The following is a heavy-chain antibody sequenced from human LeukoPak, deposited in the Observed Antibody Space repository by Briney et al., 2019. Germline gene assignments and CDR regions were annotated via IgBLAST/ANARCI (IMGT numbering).Heavy chain of an antibody. CDR1: GFTVSSNY. CDR3: ARGEGGSYYTLRNPYYYMDV. Sequence: GGSLRLSCAASGFTVSSNYMSWVRQAPGKGLDWVSVIYSGGSTYYADSVKGRFTISGDNSKNTLYLQMNSLRAEDTAVYYCARGEGGSYYTLRNPYYYMDVWGKGTTVTVSS. D-gene: IGHD1-26*01. CDR2: IYSGGST. J-gene: IGHJ6*03. V-gene: IGHV3-53*01.